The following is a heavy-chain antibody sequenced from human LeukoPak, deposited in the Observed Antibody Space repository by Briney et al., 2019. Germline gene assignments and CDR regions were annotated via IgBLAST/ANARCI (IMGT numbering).Heavy chain of an antibody. D-gene: IGHD2-2*01. CDR1: GGSFSGYY. V-gene: IGHV4-34*01. CDR2: INHSGST. J-gene: IGHJ2*01. CDR3: ARRLRRSAARGYWSFDL. Sequence: KPSETLSLTCAVYGGSFSGYYWSWIRQPPGKGLEWIGEINHSGSTNYNPSLKSRVTISVDTSKNQFSLKLSSVTAADTAVYYCARRLRRSAARGYWSFDLWGRGTLVTVSS.